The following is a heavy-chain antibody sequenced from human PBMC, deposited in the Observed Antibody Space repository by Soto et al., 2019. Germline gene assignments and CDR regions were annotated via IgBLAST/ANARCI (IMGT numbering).Heavy chain of an antibody. V-gene: IGHV1-18*01. CDR2: ISAHNGNT. CDR3: ARDLAAGMIDY. J-gene: IGHJ4*02. Sequence: QVQLVQSGAEVKKPGGSVKVSCKASGYTFTRYGISWVRQAPGQGLEWMGWISAHNGNTKYAQKVQGRVTMTTDTSTSTAYMELRSLRSDDTAVYYCARDLAAGMIDYWGQGTLVTVSS. CDR1: GYTFTRYG. D-gene: IGHD6-13*01.